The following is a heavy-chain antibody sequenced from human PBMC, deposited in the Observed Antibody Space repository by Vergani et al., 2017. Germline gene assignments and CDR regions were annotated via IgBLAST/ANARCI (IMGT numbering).Heavy chain of an antibody. J-gene: IGHJ6*02. CDR1: GFTFSSYS. CDR2: ISSSSSYI. CDR3: ARDLSEIQYYYYYGMDV. Sequence: EVQLVESGGGLVKPGGSLRLSCAASGFTFSSYSMNWVRQGPGKGLEWVSSISSSSSYIYYADSVKGRFTISRDNAKNSLYLQMNSLRAEDTAVYYCARDLSEIQYYYYYGMDVWGQGTTVTVSS. V-gene: IGHV3-21*01.